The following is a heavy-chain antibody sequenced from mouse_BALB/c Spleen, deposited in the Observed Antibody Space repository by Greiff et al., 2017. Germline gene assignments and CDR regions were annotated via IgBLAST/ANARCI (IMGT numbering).Heavy chain of an antibody. CDR1: GFPFSSHG. J-gene: IGHJ2*01. Sequence: EVKLVESGGDLVKPGGSLKLSCAASGFPFSSHGMSWVRQTPDKRLEWVATISSGGSYTYYPDSVKGRFTISRDSAKNTLYLQMSSLKSEDTSMYYCARQGDYWGQGTTLTVSS. V-gene: IGHV5-6*01. CDR3: ARQGDY. CDR2: ISSGGSYT.